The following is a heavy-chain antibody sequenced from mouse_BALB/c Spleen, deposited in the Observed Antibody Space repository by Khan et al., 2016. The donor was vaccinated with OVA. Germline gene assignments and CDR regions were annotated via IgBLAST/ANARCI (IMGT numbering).Heavy chain of an antibody. Sequence: EVQLQESGPGLVKPSQSLSLTCTVTGYSITSDYAWNWIRQFPGNKLEWMGYISYSGSTSYNPSLKSRISITRVTSKNQFFLQLNSLTHEDTATYCCARDYGSSDYYLEDWGEGTTLTVSS. CDR3: ARDYGSSDYYLED. CDR2: ISYSGST. J-gene: IGHJ2*01. D-gene: IGHD1-1*01. V-gene: IGHV3-2*02. CDR1: GYSITSDYA.